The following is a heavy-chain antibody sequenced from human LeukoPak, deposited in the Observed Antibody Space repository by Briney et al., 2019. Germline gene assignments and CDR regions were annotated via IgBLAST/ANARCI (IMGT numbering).Heavy chain of an antibody. V-gene: IGHV1-46*01. CDR2: INPSGGST. CDR1: GYTFTGYY. J-gene: IGHJ6*03. CDR3: ARDRDATVTTSRGYYYMDV. Sequence: ASVKLSCKASGYTFTGYYMHWVRQAPGQGLEWMGIINPSGGSTSYAQKFQGRVTMTRDTSTSTVYMELSSLRSEDTAVYYCARDRDATVTTSRGYYYMDVWGKGTTVTVSS. D-gene: IGHD4-11*01.